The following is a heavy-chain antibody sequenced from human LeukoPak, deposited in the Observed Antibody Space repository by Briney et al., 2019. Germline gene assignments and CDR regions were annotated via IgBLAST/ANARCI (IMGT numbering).Heavy chain of an antibody. Sequence: PGGSLRLSCAASGFTFGFYNMNWVRQAPGKGLEWLSYISGSGHTVHYAESVKGRFTVSRDNAKKSLYLQMNSLRAEDTAVYYCASIDSRGDLSFDYWGQGTLVTVSS. D-gene: IGHD2-21*02. V-gene: IGHV3-48*01. CDR2: ISGSGHTV. CDR3: ASIDSRGDLSFDY. J-gene: IGHJ4*02. CDR1: GFTFGFYN.